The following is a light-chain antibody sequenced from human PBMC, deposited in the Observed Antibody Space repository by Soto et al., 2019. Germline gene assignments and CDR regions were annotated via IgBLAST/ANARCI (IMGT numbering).Light chain of an antibody. CDR3: SSYTTTRSVL. J-gene: IGLJ2*01. CDR2: DVN. CDR1: SSDVGAYDF. V-gene: IGLV2-14*01. Sequence: QSALTQPASVSGSPGQSIAISCTGTSSDVGAYDFVSWYQQHPGKAPKVMIYDVNHRPSGVSDRFSGSKSGNTASLTISGLQAEDEADYFCSSYTTTRSVLFGGGTKPTVL.